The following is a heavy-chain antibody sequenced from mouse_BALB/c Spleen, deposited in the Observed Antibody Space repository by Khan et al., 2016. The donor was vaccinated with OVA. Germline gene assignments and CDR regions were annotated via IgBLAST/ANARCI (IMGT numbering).Heavy chain of an antibody. CDR3: ARDRIDY. J-gene: IGHJ2*01. CDR1: GYTFTSYW. CDR2: INPTSGYT. V-gene: IGHV1-7*01. Sequence: QVQLKESGAELAKPGASVKMSCKASGYTFTSYWMHWIKQRPGQGLEWIGYINPTSGYTDYNQKFKDKATLTADKSSSTAYMKLNSLTSDDSAVYYCARDRIDYWGQGTTLTVSS.